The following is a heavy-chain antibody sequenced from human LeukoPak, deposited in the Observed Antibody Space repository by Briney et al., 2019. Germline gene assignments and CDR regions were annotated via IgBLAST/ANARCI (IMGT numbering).Heavy chain of an antibody. J-gene: IGHJ5*02. CDR3: ARVGCSGGSCYSSWFDP. D-gene: IGHD2-15*01. Sequence: GASVKVSCKASGYTFYDYYIHWVRLDPGQGLEWIGWIDPNSGFRNYAQKFQDRVTMTSDTSTSTAYMDLSSLTFQDTAVYYCARVGCSGGSCYSSWFDPWGQGTLVTVSS. CDR2: IDPNSGFR. V-gene: IGHV1-2*02. CDR1: GYTFYDYY.